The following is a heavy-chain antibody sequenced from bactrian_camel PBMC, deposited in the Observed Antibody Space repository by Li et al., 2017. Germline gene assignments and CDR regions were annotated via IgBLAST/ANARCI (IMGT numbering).Heavy chain of an antibody. V-gene: IGHV3S40*01. Sequence: VQLVESGGGLVQPGGSLTLSCAASGFAFSRSGTQWLRQAPGKRLERVASIGSDGVTIDVPISVKGRFIVSRDNAKNTLYLQLNSLKVEDTGTYYCQKGFVGGTELRGQGTQVTVS. J-gene: IGHJ4*01. D-gene: IGHD7*01. CDR3: QKGFVGGTEL. CDR2: IGSDGVTI. CDR1: GFAFSRSG.